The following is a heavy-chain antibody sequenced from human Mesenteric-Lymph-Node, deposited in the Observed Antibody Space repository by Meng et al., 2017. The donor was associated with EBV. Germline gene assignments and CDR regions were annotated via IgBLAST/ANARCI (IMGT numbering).Heavy chain of an antibody. CDR1: GGSISSGGYY. D-gene: IGHD3-10*01. CDR2: MYSSGST. J-gene: IGHJ4*02. Sequence: QVQLKASGPGLVKPSQTLSLTCAVSGGSISSGGYYWTWIRQPPGKGLEWIGYMYSSGSTYYNPSLESRFAMSLDTYKNQFSLRLTSVTAADTALYYCARGAYEGSGSKFADWGQGTLVTVSS. V-gene: IGHV4-30-4*01. CDR3: ARGAYEGSGSKFAD.